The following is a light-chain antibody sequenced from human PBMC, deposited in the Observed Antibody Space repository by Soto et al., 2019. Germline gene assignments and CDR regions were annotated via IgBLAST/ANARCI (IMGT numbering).Light chain of an antibody. Sequence: DIQMTQSPSTLSASIGDRVTITCRASQSVSTWLAWYQQMPGKAPKLLIYDASSLESGVPSRFSGSGSGTEFTLTISSLQPDDFAIYYCQQSYTIPPTFGPGTTVDVK. V-gene: IGKV1-5*01. J-gene: IGKJ3*01. CDR1: QSVSTW. CDR2: DAS. CDR3: QQSYTIPPT.